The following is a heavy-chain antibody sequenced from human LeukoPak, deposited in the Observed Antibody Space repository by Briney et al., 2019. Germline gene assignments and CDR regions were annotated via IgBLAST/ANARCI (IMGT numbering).Heavy chain of an antibody. V-gene: IGHV4-59*01. J-gene: IGHJ5*02. Sequence: PSETLSLTCTVSDGSISSYYWSWIRQPPGKGLEWIGYFHYTGGTNFNPSLKSRVTMSMDTSKNQFFLKVSSVTAADTAVYYCARGAWFDPWGQGTQVTVSS. CDR3: ARGAWFDP. CDR1: DGSISSYY. CDR2: FHYTGGT.